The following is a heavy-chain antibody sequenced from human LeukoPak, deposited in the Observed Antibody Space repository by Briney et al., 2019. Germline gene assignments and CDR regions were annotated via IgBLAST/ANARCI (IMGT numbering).Heavy chain of an antibody. CDR1: GGTFSSYA. CDR3: ARDGKGIAAAGLYYYYYMDV. CDR2: IIPIFGTA. Sequence: SVKVSCKASGGTFSSYAISWVRQAPGQGLEWMGGIIPIFGTANYAQKFQGRVTITADESTSTAYMELSSLRSEDTAVYYCARDGKGIAAAGLYYYYYMDVWGKGTTVTVSS. J-gene: IGHJ6*03. V-gene: IGHV1-69*13. D-gene: IGHD6-13*01.